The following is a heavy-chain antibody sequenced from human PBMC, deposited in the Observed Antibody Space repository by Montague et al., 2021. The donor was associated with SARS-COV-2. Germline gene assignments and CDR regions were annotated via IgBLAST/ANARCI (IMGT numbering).Heavy chain of an antibody. CDR3: ARLGDGVVPSPILGVGPYYSYYYMDV. CDR2: IHHGGST. V-gene: IGHV4-34*01. J-gene: IGHJ6*03. D-gene: IGHD3-10*01. CDR1: GVSFRTCS. Sequence: SETLSLTCAIHGVSFRTCSWNWLRQPPGKRLEWVWEIHHGGSTNYNPSLKSRVTISADTSKNQFSLKLTSVAAADTAVYYCARLGDGVVPSPILGVGPYYSYYYMDVWGKGTTVTVSS.